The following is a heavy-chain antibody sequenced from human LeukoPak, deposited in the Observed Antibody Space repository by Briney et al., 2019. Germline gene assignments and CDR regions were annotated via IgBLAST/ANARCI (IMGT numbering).Heavy chain of an antibody. Sequence: SETLSLTCIVAGGSISSSSYYWGWIRQPPGKGLEWIGSIYYSGSTYYNPSLKSRVTISVDTSKNQLSLKLSSVTAADTAVYYCAIGRTIFEGYYFDYWGQGTLVTVSS. CDR1: GGSISSSSYY. CDR3: AIGRTIFEGYYFDY. V-gene: IGHV4-39*01. D-gene: IGHD3-9*01. CDR2: IYYSGST. J-gene: IGHJ4*02.